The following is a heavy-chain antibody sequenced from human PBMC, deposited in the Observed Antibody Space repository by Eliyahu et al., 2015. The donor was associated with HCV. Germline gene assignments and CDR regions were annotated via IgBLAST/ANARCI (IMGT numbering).Heavy chain of an antibody. D-gene: IGHD3-10*01. CDR3: AGYGSATFNQYYSNTLEV. V-gene: IGHV4-39*01. CDR2: FFYTGGT. Sequence: QLQLQESGPGLVKPSETLSLTCTVXGGSVXSNDFYWGWIRQTPGKGLXWVGGFFYTGGTYDNPSLNXRATISVDTSKNQFSLRLSSVTAADTAVYYCAGYGSATFNQYYSNTLEVWGQGTTVTVSS. J-gene: IGHJ6*02. CDR1: GGSVXSNDFY.